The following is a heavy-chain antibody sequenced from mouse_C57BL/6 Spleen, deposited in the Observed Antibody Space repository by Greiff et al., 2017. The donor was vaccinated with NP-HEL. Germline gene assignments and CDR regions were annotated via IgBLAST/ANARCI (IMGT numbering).Heavy chain of an antibody. CDR1: GYAFSSSW. J-gene: IGHJ1*03. CDR2: IYPGDGDT. Sequence: VQLQQSGPELVKPGASVKISCKASGYAFSSSWMNWVKQRPGKGLEWIGRIYPGDGDTNYNGKFKGKATLTADQSSSTAYMQLSSLTSEDSAVYFCARYTTVVANWYFDVWGTGTTVTVSS. D-gene: IGHD1-1*01. CDR3: ARYTTVVANWYFDV. V-gene: IGHV1-82*01.